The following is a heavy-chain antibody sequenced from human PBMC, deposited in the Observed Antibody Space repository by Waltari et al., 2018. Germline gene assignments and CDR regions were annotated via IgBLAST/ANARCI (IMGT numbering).Heavy chain of an antibody. Sequence: QVQLQESGPGLVKPSQTLSLICTVSGDPIRFVAYYWGWIRQFPGGGLEGLGNSYQGGEIFYNPSLKSRLTILADRSKNQVSLDLRSVTAADTAVYFCVRESIADSHSSPVDHWGQGTLVTVSS. J-gene: IGHJ4*02. CDR3: VRESIADSHSSPVDH. D-gene: IGHD6-6*01. V-gene: IGHV4-30-4*08. CDR1: GDPIRFVAYY. CDR2: SYQGGEI.